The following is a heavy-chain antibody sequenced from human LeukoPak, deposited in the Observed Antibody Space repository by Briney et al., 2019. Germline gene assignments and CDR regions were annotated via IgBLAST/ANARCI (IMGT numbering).Heavy chain of an antibody. CDR1: GGSISSYY. V-gene: IGHV4-59*08. CDR3: ARHHRADGGNSDAFDI. CDR2: IYSSGST. Sequence: KPSATLSLTCTASGGSISSYYWSWIRQPPGKGLEWIGYIYSSGSTNYNPSLKSRVTISVDTSKNQFSLKLSSVTAADTAVYYCARHHRADGGNSDAFDIWGQGTMVTVSS. J-gene: IGHJ3*02. D-gene: IGHD4-23*01.